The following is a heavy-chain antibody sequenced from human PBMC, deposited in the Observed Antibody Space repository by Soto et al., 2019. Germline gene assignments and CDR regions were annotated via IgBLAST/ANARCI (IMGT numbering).Heavy chain of an antibody. CDR1: GFTFSSYA. Sequence: PGGSLRLSCAASGFTFSSYAMSWVRQAPGKGLEWVSAISGSGGSTYYADSVKGRFTISRDNSKNTLYLQMNSLRAEDTAVYYCAKGRDYDYIWGSYQALDYWGQGTLVTVSS. V-gene: IGHV3-23*01. CDR2: ISGSGGST. CDR3: AKGRDYDYIWGSYQALDY. J-gene: IGHJ4*02. D-gene: IGHD3-16*01.